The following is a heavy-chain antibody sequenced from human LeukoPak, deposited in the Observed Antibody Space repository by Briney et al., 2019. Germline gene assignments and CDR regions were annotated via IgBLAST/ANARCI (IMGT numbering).Heavy chain of an antibody. J-gene: IGHJ4*02. CDR3: ASKPTTVTTLYY. CDR1: GFTFSSYS. D-gene: IGHD4-17*01. Sequence: GGSLRLSCAASGFTFSSYSMNWVRRAPGKGLEWVSSISSSSSYIYYADSVKGRFTISRDNAKNSLYLQMNSLRAEDTAVYYCASKPTTVTTLYYWGQGTLVTVSS. CDR2: ISSSSSYI. V-gene: IGHV3-21*01.